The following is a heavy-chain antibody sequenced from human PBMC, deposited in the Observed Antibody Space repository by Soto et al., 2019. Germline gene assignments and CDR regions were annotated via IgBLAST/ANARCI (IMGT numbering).Heavy chain of an antibody. Sequence: ASVKVSCKASGYTFTSYDINWVRQATGQGLEWMGWMNPNSGNTGYAQKFQGRVTMTRNTSISTAYMELSSLRSEDTAVYYCARSTVTTIGSYYYYGMDVWGQGTTVTVSS. D-gene: IGHD4-17*01. V-gene: IGHV1-8*01. CDR2: MNPNSGNT. J-gene: IGHJ6*02. CDR1: GYTFTSYD. CDR3: ARSTVTTIGSYYYYGMDV.